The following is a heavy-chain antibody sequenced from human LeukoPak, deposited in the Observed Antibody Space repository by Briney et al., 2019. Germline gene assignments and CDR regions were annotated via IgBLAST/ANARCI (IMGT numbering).Heavy chain of an antibody. V-gene: IGHV3-23*01. D-gene: IGHD4-17*01. CDR3: AKLPTVTTLSWSVYFDY. CDR2: ISGSGGST. CDR1: GFTFSSYA. J-gene: IGHJ4*02. Sequence: GSLRLSCAASGFTFSSYAMSWVRQAPGKGLEWVSAISGSGGSTYYADSVKGRFTISRDNSKNTLYLQMNSLRAEDTAVYYCAKLPTVTTLSWSVYFDYWGQGTLVTVSS.